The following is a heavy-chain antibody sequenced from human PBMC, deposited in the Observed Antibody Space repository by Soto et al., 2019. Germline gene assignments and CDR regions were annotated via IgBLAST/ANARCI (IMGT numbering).Heavy chain of an antibody. CDR1: GFTFSSYW. CDR2: IKQDGSEK. J-gene: IGHJ5*02. Sequence: GGSLRLSCAASGFTFSSYWMSWVRQAPGKGLEWVANIKQDGSEKYYVDSVKGRFTISRDNAKNSPYLQMNSLRAEDTAVYYCARDNPPENWVPADNWFDPWGQGTLVTVSS. CDR3: ARDNPPENWVPADNWFDP. D-gene: IGHD2-2*01. V-gene: IGHV3-7*01.